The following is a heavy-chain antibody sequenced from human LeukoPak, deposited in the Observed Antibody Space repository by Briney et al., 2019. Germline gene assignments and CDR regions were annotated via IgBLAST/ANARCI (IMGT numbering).Heavy chain of an antibody. CDR1: GGTFNNYA. Sequence: SVKVSCKPSGGTFNNYAVAWVRQAPGQGLEWMGQTIPIFGTASYAPKFQGRVAITADELSTTAYMELSSLISEDTAVYYCTRDPLAASAPGYFDSWGQGSLVTVSS. J-gene: IGHJ4*02. D-gene: IGHD6-13*01. CDR2: TIPIFGTA. CDR3: TRDPLAASAPGYFDS. V-gene: IGHV1-69*01.